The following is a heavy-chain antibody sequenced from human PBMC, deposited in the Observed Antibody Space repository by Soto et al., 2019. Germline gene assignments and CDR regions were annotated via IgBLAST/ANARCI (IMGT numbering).Heavy chain of an antibody. V-gene: IGHV2-5*02. Sequence: QITLRESGPTLVKPTQTLTLTCTFSGFSLSASVEAVGWIRQPPGKAPEWLALIYWDDDQRYSPSLESRLSITKDNSKNQVVLTMTNMTPVDTAAYYCAHRHPGVGHFYDYWGQGILVTVSS. CDR1: GFSLSASVEA. CDR3: AHRHPGVGHFYDY. D-gene: IGHD1-26*01. CDR2: IYWDDDQ. J-gene: IGHJ4*02.